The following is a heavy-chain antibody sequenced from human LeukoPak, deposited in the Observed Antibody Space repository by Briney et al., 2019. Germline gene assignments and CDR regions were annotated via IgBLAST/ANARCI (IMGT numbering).Heavy chain of an antibody. Sequence: SETLSLTCTVSGGSISSSSYYWGWIRQPPGRGLEWIGSIYYSGSTYYNPSLKSRVTISVDTSKNQFSLKLSSVTAADTAVYYCARPLTSDPGYFDYWGQGTLVTVSS. V-gene: IGHV4-39*01. CDR2: IYYSGST. CDR1: GGSISSSSYY. J-gene: IGHJ4*02. CDR3: ARPLTSDPGYFDY.